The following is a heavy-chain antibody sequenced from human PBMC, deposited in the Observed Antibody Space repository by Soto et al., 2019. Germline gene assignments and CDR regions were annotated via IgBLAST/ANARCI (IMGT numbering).Heavy chain of an antibody. D-gene: IGHD2-2*01. V-gene: IGHV4-39*01. CDR2: IYYSGST. Sequence: QLQLQESGPGLVKPSETLSLTCTVSGGSISSSSYYWGWIRQPPGKGLEWIGSIYYSGSTYYNPSLKSRVTISVDTSKIHFSLMLSSVTAADTAVYYCARLYCSSTSCWFFDYWGQGTLVTVSS. CDR1: GGSISSSSYY. J-gene: IGHJ4*02. CDR3: ARLYCSSTSCWFFDY.